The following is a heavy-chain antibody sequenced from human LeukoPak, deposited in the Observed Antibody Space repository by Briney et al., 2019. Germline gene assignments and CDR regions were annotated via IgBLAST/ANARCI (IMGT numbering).Heavy chain of an antibody. D-gene: IGHD3-22*01. J-gene: IGHJ3*02. V-gene: IGHV1-2*02. CDR2: INPNSGGT. Sequence: ASVKVSCKASGYTFTGYYMHWVRQAPGQGLEWMGWINPNSGGTNYAQKFQGRVTMTRDTSISTAYMALSRLRSDDTAVCYCATHGRGYYDSSGYYYPPFDIWGQGTMVTVSS. CDR1: GYTFTGYY. CDR3: ATHGRGYYDSSGYYYPPFDI.